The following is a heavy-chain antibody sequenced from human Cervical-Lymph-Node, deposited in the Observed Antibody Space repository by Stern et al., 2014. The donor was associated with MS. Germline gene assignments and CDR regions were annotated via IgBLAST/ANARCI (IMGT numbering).Heavy chain of an antibody. CDR2: INSDGNTT. V-gene: IGHV3-74*02. D-gene: IGHD5/OR15-5a*01. Sequence: EVQLVESGGGLVQPGGSLRLSCAASGFTFSSYWMHWVRQAPGKGLAWGSRINSDGNTTIYADSVKGRFTISRDNAKNTLYLQMDSLRAEDTAVYYCARAGLPYYFYYGMDVWGQGTTVTVSS. CDR1: GFTFSSYW. CDR3: ARAGLPYYFYYGMDV. J-gene: IGHJ6*02.